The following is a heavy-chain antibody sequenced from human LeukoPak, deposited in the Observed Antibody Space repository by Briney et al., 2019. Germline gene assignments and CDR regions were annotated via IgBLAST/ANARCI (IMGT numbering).Heavy chain of an antibody. CDR2: TYYRSMWYN. CDR3: ARDGRGGWSRLGVSIDY. Sequence: SQTLSLTCAISRDSVSSNSAAWNWIRQSPSRGLEWLGRTYYRSMWYNDYAVSVKSRITINPDTSKNQFSLQLNSVTPEDTAVYYCARDGRGGWSRLGVSIDYWGQGTLVTVSS. V-gene: IGHV6-1*01. J-gene: IGHJ4*02. CDR1: RDSVSSNSAA. D-gene: IGHD5-24*01.